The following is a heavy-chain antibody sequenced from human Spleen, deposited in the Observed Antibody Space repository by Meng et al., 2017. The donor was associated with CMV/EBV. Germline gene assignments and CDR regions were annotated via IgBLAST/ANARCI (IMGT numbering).Heavy chain of an antibody. CDR3: VRDWECIARSDFFDI. D-gene: IGHD1-26*01. Sequence: ASVKVSCKTSGYTFINYGIIWVRQAPGQGPEWMGWISGYNGNTDYAQRLQDRVTMTTDTSTSTVYMELRSLRSDDTAVYYCVRDWECIARSDFFDIWGQGTTVTVSS. V-gene: IGHV1-18*01. CDR2: ISGYNGNT. CDR1: GYTFINYG. J-gene: IGHJ3*02.